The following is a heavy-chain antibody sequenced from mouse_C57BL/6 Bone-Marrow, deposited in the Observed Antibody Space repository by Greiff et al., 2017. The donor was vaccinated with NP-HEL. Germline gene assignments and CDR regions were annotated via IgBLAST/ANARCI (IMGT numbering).Heavy chain of an antibody. CDR3: ARAPGGGPYY. CDR1: FSPFPSSG. CDR2: IYPLLCTT. Sequence: VQLQESGAELARPFSSFYLSFNSSFSPFPSSGLRWLPPRPGPGLEWIGAIYPLLCTTYDNEKVKGKATLTADKSSSTAYMELRSLTSEDSAVDFWARAPGGGPYYWGQGTTLTVSS. J-gene: IGHJ2*01. V-gene: IGHV1-81*01.